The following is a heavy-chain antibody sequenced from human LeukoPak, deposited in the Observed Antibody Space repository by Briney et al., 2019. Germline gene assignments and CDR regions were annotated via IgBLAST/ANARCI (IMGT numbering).Heavy chain of an antibody. CDR2: MNPNSGNT. CDR1: GYTFTSYD. Sequence: ASVKVSCKASGYTFTSYDINWVRQAPGQGLEWMGWMNPNSGNTGYAQKLQGRVTMTRNTSISTAYMELSSLRSEDTAVYYCARGRPSSSWIQNWFDPWGQGTLVTVSS. J-gene: IGHJ5*02. CDR3: ARGRPSSSWIQNWFDP. V-gene: IGHV1-8*01. D-gene: IGHD6-13*01.